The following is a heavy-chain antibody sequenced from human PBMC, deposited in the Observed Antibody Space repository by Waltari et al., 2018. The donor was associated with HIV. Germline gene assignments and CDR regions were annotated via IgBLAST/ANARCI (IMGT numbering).Heavy chain of an antibody. J-gene: IGHJ6*02. CDR3: AKEGVAYYYYGMDV. Sequence: EVQLVESGGGLVQPGSSLRSSCAPHGFPFGVTAMHWVRQAPGKGLEWVSGISWNSGSIGYADSVKGRFTISRDNAKNSLYLQMNSLRAEDTALYYCAKEGVAYYYYGMDVWGQGTTVTVSS. CDR2: ISWNSGSI. D-gene: IGHD2-15*01. V-gene: IGHV3-9*01. CDR1: GFPFGVTA.